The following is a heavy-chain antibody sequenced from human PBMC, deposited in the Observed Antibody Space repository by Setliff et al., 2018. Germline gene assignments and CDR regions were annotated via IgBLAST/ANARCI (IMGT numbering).Heavy chain of an antibody. V-gene: IGHV3-30*02. J-gene: IGHJ6*03. CDR2: IRFDGTNK. Sequence: PGGSLRLSCAASGFIFSNAWMSWVRQAPGKGLEWVAFIRFDGTNKYYADSVKGRFTISRDNSKNTLYLQVNTLRPEDTAVYYCVKWDSKYVSGSHYMDVWGKGTTVTVSS. CDR3: VKWDSKYVSGSHYMDV. D-gene: IGHD3-16*01. CDR1: GFIFSNAW.